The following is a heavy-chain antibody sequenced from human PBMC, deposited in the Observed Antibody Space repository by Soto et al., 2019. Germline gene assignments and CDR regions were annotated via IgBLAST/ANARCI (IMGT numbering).Heavy chain of an antibody. CDR1: GWIVSLYW. J-gene: IGHJ4*02. D-gene: IGHD3-16*01. Sequence: GQAEKISCTGCGWIVSLYWMSCVRQMPGKGLEWMGRIDPTDSYTDYSPSFQGHVTISVDKSINTAYLQWSSLKASDSAMYYCARLPVLSLVAVWGFDYWGLGTLVTVSS. CDR2: IDPTDSYT. CDR3: ARLPVLSLVAVWGFDY. V-gene: IGHV5-10-1*01.